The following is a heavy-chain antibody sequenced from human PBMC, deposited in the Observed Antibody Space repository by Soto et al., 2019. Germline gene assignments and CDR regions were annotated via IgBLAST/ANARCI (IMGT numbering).Heavy chain of an antibody. J-gene: IGHJ4*02. CDR1: GFTFDAYA. Sequence: PGGSLRLSCEASGFTFDAYAMHWVRQARGKGLEWVSGLKWNGDNVGYADSVRGRFTISRDNAKNSLYLQMNGLRPEDTAVYYCTKHAGHCSGVDCFFDTWGPGTLLTLST. CDR2: LKWNGDNV. CDR3: TKHAGHCSGVDCFFDT. V-gene: IGHV3-9*01. D-gene: IGHD2-21*02.